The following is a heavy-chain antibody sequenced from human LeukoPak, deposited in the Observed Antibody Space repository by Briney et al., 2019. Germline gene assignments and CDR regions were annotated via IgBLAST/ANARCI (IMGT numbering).Heavy chain of an antibody. CDR2: IYYSGST. Sequence: PSETLSLTCTVSGGSISGYYWSWIRQPPGKGLEWIGYIYYSGSTNYNPSLKSRVTISVDTSKNQLSLKLYSVTAADTAVYFCARGLNHHSYYYGLDYWGQGALVTVSS. CDR3: ARGLNHHSYYYGLDY. D-gene: IGHD3-10*01. CDR1: GGSISGYY. V-gene: IGHV4-59*12. J-gene: IGHJ4*02.